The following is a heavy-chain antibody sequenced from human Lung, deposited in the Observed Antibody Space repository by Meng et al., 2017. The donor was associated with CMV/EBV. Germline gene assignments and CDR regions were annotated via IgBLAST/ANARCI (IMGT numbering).Heavy chain of an antibody. CDR1: GFTLNSYT. V-gene: IGHV3-30-3*01. Sequence: SXKISXAASGFTLNSYTVHWVRQAPGKGLEWMAVISYDGTYKYYVDSVEGRFTVSRDNSKRSLYLQMNSLRPEDTAVYYCATSGFHGEVKDAVNIWGQGTXVTVSS. D-gene: IGHD3-10*01. CDR3: ATSGFHGEVKDAVNI. J-gene: IGHJ3*02. CDR2: ISYDGTYK.